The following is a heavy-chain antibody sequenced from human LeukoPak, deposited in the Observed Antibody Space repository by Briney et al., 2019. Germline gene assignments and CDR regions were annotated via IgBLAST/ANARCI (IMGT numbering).Heavy chain of an antibody. CDR3: ARDLCSGGSCYSDY. D-gene: IGHD2-15*01. CDR1: GFTFSSYW. Sequence: GGSLRLSCAVSGFTFSSYWMTWVRQAPGKGLEWVANIKQDGSEKYYVNPVKGRFTISRDNAKNSLYLQMNSLRAEDTAVYYCARDLCSGGSCYSDYWGQGTLVTVSS. J-gene: IGHJ4*02. CDR2: IKQDGSEK. V-gene: IGHV3-7*01.